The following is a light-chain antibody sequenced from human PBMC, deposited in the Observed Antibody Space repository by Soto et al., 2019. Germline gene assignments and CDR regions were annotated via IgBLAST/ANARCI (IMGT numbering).Light chain of an antibody. CDR1: QSVLYSSNNKNY. CDR2: WAS. V-gene: IGKV4-1*01. J-gene: IGKJ4*02. Sequence: DIVMTQSPDSLAVSLGERATINCKSSQSVLYSSNNKNYLAWYQQKPGQPPKLLIYWASTRESGVPDRFSGSGSGTDFTLTISSLQAEDVEVYYCQQYYSTPRTFGRGTKVEIX. CDR3: QQYYSTPRT.